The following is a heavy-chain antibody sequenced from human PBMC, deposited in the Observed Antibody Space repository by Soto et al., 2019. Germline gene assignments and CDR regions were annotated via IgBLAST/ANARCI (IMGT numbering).Heavy chain of an antibody. Sequence: PSETLSLACTVSGGSISSSSYYWGWILQPPGKGLEWIWSIYYIGITYYNPSLKSRVTISVDTSKNQFSLKMTSVTAADRAMYFCARYNSYAIDYWGRGTLVTVSS. D-gene: IGHD2-8*01. CDR3: ARYNSYAIDY. J-gene: IGHJ4*02. CDR1: GGSISSSSYY. V-gene: IGHV4-39*07. CDR2: IYYIGIT.